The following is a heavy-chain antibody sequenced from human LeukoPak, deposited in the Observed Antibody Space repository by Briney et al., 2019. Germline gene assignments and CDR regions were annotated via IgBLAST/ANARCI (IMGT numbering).Heavy chain of an antibody. Sequence: SVKVSCTASGGTFSSYTISWVRQAPGQGLEWMGRIIPILGIANYAQKFQGRVTITADKSTSTAYMELSSLRSEDTAVYYCAREYSSSPWAFDYWGQGTLVTVSS. D-gene: IGHD6-6*01. CDR1: GGTFSSYT. CDR2: IIPILGIA. J-gene: IGHJ4*02. CDR3: AREYSSSPWAFDY. V-gene: IGHV1-69*04.